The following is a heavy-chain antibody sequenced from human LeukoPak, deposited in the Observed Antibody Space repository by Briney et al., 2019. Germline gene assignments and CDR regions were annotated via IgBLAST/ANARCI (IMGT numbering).Heavy chain of an antibody. CDR2: INHSGST. CDR3: ARGPVYSSSWYDY. V-gene: IGHV4-34*01. D-gene: IGHD6-13*01. Sequence: SETLSLTCAVYGGSFGGYYWSWIRQPPGKGLEWIGEINHSGSTNYNPSLKSRVTISVDTSKNQFSLKLSSVTAADTAVYYCARGPVYSSSWYDYWGQGTLVTVSS. CDR1: GGSFGGYY. J-gene: IGHJ4*02.